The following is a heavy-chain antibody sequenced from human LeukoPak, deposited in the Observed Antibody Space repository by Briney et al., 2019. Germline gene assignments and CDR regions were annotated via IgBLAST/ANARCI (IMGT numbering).Heavy chain of an antibody. CDR2: IYSGGST. CDR3: ARDSIAAAGTGFDY. D-gene: IGHD6-13*01. CDR1: GFTVSSNY. Sequence: PGGSLRLSCAASGFTVSSNYMSWVRQAPGKGLEWVSVIYSGGSTYYADSVKGRFTISRDNSKNTLYLQMNSLRAEDTAVYYCARDSIAAAGTGFDYWGQGTLVTVSS. V-gene: IGHV3-53*01. J-gene: IGHJ4*02.